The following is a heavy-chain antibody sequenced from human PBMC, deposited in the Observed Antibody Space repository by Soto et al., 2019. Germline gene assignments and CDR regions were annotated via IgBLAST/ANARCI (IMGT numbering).Heavy chain of an antibody. D-gene: IGHD2-15*01. V-gene: IGHV4-39*01. CDR2: IYYSGST. J-gene: IGHJ4*02. Sequence: QLQLQESGPGLVKPSETLSLTCTVSGGSISSSSYYWGWIRQPPGKGLEWIGSIYYSGSTYYNPSHKSRVTISVDTSKNQSSLKLSSVTAADTAVYYCAGDIVVVVAATQSYWGQGTLVTVSS. CDR3: AGDIVVVVAATQSY. CDR1: GGSISSSSYY.